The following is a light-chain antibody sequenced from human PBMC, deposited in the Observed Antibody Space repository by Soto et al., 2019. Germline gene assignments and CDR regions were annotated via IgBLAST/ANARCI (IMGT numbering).Light chain of an antibody. V-gene: IGKV3-11*01. CDR3: QHYGTSMWT. CDR1: QSVSSY. J-gene: IGKJ1*01. Sequence: EIVLTQSPATLSLSPGERATLSCRASQSVSSYLAWYQQKPGQAPRLLIYDASNRATDIPDRFSGSGSGTDFTLTISRLEPEDFTVYYCQHYGTSMWTFGQGTTGDIK. CDR2: DAS.